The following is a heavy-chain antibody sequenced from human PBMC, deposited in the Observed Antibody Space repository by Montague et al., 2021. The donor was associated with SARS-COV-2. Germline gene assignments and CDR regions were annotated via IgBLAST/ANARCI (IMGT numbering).Heavy chain of an antibody. V-gene: IGHV4-39*02. Sequence: SETLSLTCTVSGGSITSSTYYWGWIRQPPGKGLEWIVSLYYGGNNFYNSSLKSRVAISVDTSKNHFSLKLSSVTAADTAVYYCARTVGSDDAFDVWGQGTMVTVYS. CDR1: GGSITSSTYY. J-gene: IGHJ3*01. CDR3: ARTVGSDDAFDV. CDR2: LYYGGNN. D-gene: IGHD4-11*01.